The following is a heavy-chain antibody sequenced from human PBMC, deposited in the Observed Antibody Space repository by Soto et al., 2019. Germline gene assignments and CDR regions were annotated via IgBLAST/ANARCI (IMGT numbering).Heavy chain of an antibody. D-gene: IGHD2-21*02. CDR2: IYYSGST. J-gene: IGHJ4*02. V-gene: IGHV4-39*01. CDR3: ARQRTSVVTQAYFDS. CDR1: GDSINNRSYY. Sequence: ETLSLTCTVTGDSINNRSYYWGWIRQPPGKGLEWIGSIYYSGSTYNNPSLKSRVSMSVETSKNQFSLKMRSVTAADTSLYYCARQRTSVVTQAYFDSWGQGSLVTVSS.